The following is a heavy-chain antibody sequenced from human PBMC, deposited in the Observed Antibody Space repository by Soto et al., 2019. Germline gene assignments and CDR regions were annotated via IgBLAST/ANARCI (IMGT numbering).Heavy chain of an antibody. J-gene: IGHJ6*02. CDR3: ARDSTMVRGVIAYYGMDV. V-gene: IGHV1-69*12. CDR1: GGTFSSYA. D-gene: IGHD3-10*01. Sequence: QVQLVQSGAEVKKPGSSVKVSCKASGGTFSSYAISWVRQAPGQGLEWMGGIIPIFGTANYAQTFQGRVTITADESTSTAYMELSSLRSEDTAVYYCARDSTMVRGVIAYYGMDVWGQGTTVTVSS. CDR2: IIPIFGTA.